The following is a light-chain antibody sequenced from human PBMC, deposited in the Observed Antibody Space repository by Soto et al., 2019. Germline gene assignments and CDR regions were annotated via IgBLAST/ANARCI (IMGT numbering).Light chain of an antibody. CDR3: QQRSNWPPA. CDR2: DAS. CDR1: QSVSSD. Sequence: DIVLTQSPATLSLSPGQTATLSCRASQSVSSDLVWYQQKPGQAPRLLIYDASNRATGIPARFSGSGSGTDFTHTISSLEPEDFAVYYCQQRSNWPPAFGPGTKVDIK. J-gene: IGKJ3*01. V-gene: IGKV3-11*01.